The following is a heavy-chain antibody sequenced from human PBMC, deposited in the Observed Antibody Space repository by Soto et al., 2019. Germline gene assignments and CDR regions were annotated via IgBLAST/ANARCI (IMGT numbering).Heavy chain of an antibody. D-gene: IGHD3-10*02. CDR1: GFTFSNAW. CDR2: IKSKTDGGTT. CDR3: TTDRSFAYYVIAFDI. V-gene: IGHV3-15*07. Sequence: GGSLRLSCAASGFTFSNAWMNWVRQAPGKGLEWVGRIKSKTDGGTTDYAAPVKGRFTISRDDSKNTLYLQMNSLKTEDTAVYYCTTDRSFAYYVIAFDIWGQGTMVTVSS. J-gene: IGHJ3*02.